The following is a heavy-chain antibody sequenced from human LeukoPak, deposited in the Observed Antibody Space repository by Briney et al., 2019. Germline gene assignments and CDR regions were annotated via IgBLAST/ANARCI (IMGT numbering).Heavy chain of an antibody. V-gene: IGHV3-23*01. CDR1: GFTFSSYA. J-gene: IGHJ4*02. D-gene: IGHD3-22*01. CDR3: AKGVLYDSSGYYSNPFDY. CDR2: ISGSGGST. Sequence: TGGSLRLSCAASGFTFSSYAMSWVRQAPGKGLEWVSAISGSGGSTYYADSVKGRFTISRDNSKNTLYLQMNSLRAEDTAVYYCAKGVLYDSSGYYSNPFDYWGQGALVTVSS.